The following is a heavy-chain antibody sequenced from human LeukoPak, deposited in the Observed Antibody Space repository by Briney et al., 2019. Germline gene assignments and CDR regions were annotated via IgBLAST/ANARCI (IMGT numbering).Heavy chain of an antibody. CDR3: AGRPTGYSSGYIH. D-gene: IGHD5-18*01. V-gene: IGHV3-23*01. Sequence: GGSLRLSCTASGFTFSSYAMSWVRQAPEKGLDWVSVISGSAHKIRYADSVKGRFIISRDNSENIVYLQMNNLRVEDTAVYYCAGRPTGYSSGYIHWGQGTLVTVSS. CDR2: ISGSAHKI. J-gene: IGHJ4*02. CDR1: GFTFSSYA.